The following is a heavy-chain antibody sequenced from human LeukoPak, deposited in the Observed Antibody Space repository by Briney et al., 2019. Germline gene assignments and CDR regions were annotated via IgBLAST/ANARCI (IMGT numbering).Heavy chain of an antibody. CDR1: GGSISSSSYY. CDR2: IYYSGST. J-gene: IGHJ3*02. CDR3: ASFSSGYHHDAFDI. V-gene: IGHV4-39*07. Sequence: SETLSLTCTVSGGSISSSSYYWGWIRQPPGKGLEWIGSIYYSGSTYYNPSLKSRVTISVDTSKNQFSLKLSSVTAADTAVYYCASFSSGYHHDAFDIWGQGTMVTVSS. D-gene: IGHD3-22*01.